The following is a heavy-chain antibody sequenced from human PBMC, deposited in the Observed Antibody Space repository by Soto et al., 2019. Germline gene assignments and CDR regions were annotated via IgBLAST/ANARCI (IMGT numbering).Heavy chain of an antibody. CDR3: AKNYGNAFDI. Sequence: SETLSLTCTVSGGSISSYYWSWIRQPPGKGLEWIGYIYYSGSTNYNPSLKSRVTISVDTSKNQFSLKLGSVTAADTAVYYCAKNYGNAFDIWGQGTMVTVS. CDR1: GGSISSYY. J-gene: IGHJ3*02. V-gene: IGHV4-59*01. D-gene: IGHD3-10*01. CDR2: IYYSGST.